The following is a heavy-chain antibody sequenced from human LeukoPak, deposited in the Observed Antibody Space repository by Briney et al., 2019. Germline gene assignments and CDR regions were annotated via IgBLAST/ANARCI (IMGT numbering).Heavy chain of an antibody. D-gene: IGHD6-19*01. Sequence: ASVKLSCKASGYTFTSYYMHWVRQAPGQGLEWMGIINPSGGSTSYAQKFQGRVTMTRETSTSTVYMELSSLRSEDTAVYYCARSGVGRSGWYDWGQGTLVTVSS. J-gene: IGHJ4*02. CDR1: GYTFTSYY. V-gene: IGHV1-46*01. CDR3: ARSGVGRSGWYD. CDR2: INPSGGST.